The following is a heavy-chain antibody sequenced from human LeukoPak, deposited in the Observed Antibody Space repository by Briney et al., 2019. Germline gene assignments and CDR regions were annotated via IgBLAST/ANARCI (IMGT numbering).Heavy chain of an antibody. CDR2: ITGSGDTT. Sequence: PGGSLRLSCAASGFIFRNYAMSWVRQAPGKGLEWVSAITGSGDTTYYADSVKGRFTISRDNSKNTLYVEMNTLRAEDTAVYYCAKWGDYDILTGYYVSDFWGQGTLVTGSS. CDR3: AKWGDYDILTGYYVSDF. V-gene: IGHV3-23*01. D-gene: IGHD3-9*01. CDR1: GFIFRNYA. J-gene: IGHJ4*02.